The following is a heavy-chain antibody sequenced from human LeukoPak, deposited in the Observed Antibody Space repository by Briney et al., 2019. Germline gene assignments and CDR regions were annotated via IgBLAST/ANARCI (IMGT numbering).Heavy chain of an antibody. CDR3: ATAYDFDWLLSHNWFDP. D-gene: IGHD3-9*01. Sequence: ASVKVSCKVSGYTLTELSMHWVRQAPGKGLEWMGGFDPEDGETIYAQKFQGRVTMTEDTSTDTAYMELSSLRSEDTAVYYCATAYDFDWLLSHNWFDPWGQGTLVTVSS. CDR2: FDPEDGET. V-gene: IGHV1-24*01. J-gene: IGHJ5*02. CDR1: GYTLTELS.